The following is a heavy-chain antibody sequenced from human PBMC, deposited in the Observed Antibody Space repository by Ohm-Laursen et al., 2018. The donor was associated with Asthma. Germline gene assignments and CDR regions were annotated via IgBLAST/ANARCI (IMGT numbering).Heavy chain of an antibody. CDR3: ATWGSENF. Sequence: SLRLSCTASGFTFSTYTMHWVRQAPGKGLEWVSYISSTSTIIYYTESVKGRFTISRDNAKDSLSLQMNSLRVGDTAVYYCATWGSENFWGQGTLVTVS. CDR1: GFTFSTYT. D-gene: IGHD7-27*01. J-gene: IGHJ4*02. CDR2: ISSTSTII. V-gene: IGHV3-48*04.